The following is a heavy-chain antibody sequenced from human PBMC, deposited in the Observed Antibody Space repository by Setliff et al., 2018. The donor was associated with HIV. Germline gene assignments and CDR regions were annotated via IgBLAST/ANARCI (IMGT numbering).Heavy chain of an antibody. J-gene: IGHJ4*02. CDR3: ARRTSFIGGAVAGNFDY. CDR2: FNDSGNT. D-gene: IGHD6-19*01. V-gene: IGHV4-34*01. CDR1: AGSLSGYY. Sequence: SETLSLTCDVYAGSLSGYYWSWIRQSPGKGLEWIGEFNDSGNTNYNPSLRSRFTISIDTSKNHFSLKLKSVTAADTAIFYCARRTSFIGGAVAGNFDYWGQGTPVTVSS.